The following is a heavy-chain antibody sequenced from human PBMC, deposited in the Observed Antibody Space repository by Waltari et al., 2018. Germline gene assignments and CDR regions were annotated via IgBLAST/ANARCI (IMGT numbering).Heavy chain of an antibody. CDR1: GFTLTSYT. V-gene: IGHV3-23*01. Sequence: EFQLLEAGGGLAQPGGSLRLSCAASGFTLTSYTLSWVRQAPGKGRGWVSRMSGRGLRENADSVKGRFTIARDKAKNTLYLEMNRLRAEDTAVYYCAKDEGNRIAPTFGMDGWGHGTTVIVS. CDR2: MSGRGLR. CDR3: AKDEGNRIAPTFGMDG. J-gene: IGHJ6*02. D-gene: IGHD2-21*01.